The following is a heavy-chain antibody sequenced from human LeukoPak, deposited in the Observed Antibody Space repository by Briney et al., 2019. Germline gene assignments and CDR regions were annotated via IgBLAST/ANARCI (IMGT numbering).Heavy chain of an antibody. J-gene: IGHJ6*02. CDR1: GGTFSSYA. CDR2: IIPIFGTA. V-gene: IGHV1-69*01. D-gene: IGHD3-10*01. CDR3: ARDRGPHGMDV. Sequence: ASVKVSCKASGGTFSSYAISWVRQAPGQGLEWMGEIIPIFGTANYAQKFQGRVTITADESTSTAYMELSSLRSEDTALYYCARDRGPHGMDVWGQGTTVTVSS.